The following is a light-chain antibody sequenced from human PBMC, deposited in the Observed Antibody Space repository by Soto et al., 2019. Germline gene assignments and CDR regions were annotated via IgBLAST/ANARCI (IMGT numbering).Light chain of an antibody. J-gene: IGKJ5*01. Sequence: EIVLTHSPGTLTLSPGERATLSCRASHSVSRTYLAWYQQKPGQAPRLLIYGASDRATGTPDRFSGSGSGTDFTLTISRLEPEDSAVYYCQQFDDSVAFGQGTRLEI. CDR1: HSVSRTY. CDR2: GAS. CDR3: QQFDDSVA. V-gene: IGKV3-20*01.